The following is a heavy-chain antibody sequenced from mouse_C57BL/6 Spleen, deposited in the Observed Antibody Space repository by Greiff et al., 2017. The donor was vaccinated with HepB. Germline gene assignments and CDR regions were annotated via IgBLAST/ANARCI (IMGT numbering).Heavy chain of an antibody. CDR3: TRYYGSPYCFDY. V-gene: IGHV1-15*01. Sequence: VQLQQSGAELVRPGASVTLSCKASGYTFTDYEMHWVKQTPVHGLEWIGAIDPETGGTAYNQKFKGKAILTADKSSSTAYMELRSLTSEDSAVYYCTRYYGSPYCFDYWGQGTTLTVSS. CDR1: GYTFTDYE. J-gene: IGHJ2*01. D-gene: IGHD1-1*01. CDR2: IDPETGGT.